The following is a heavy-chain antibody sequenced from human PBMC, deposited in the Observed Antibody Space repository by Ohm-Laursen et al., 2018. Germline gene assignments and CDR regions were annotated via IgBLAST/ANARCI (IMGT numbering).Heavy chain of an antibody. V-gene: IGHV3-7*01. J-gene: IGHJ4*01. CDR3: ARSLTASDNAY. D-gene: IGHD5-18*01. CDR1: GFTVSSNY. Sequence: SLRLSCAASGFTVSSNYMSWVRQAPGKGLEWVANIKEDGSEKYYLDSVKGRFTIAKDNAKNSLHLQMNSLRAEDTAVYYCARSLTASDNAYWGQGTLVTVSS. CDR2: IKEDGSEK.